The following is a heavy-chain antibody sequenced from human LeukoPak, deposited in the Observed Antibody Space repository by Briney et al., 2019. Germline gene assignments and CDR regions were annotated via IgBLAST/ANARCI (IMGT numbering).Heavy chain of an antibody. Sequence: SQTLSLTCAVSGGSISSGGYSWSWIRPPPGKGLEWIGYMYHGGSTYYNPSLEGRVTISVDRSKNQLSLRVSSVTAADTAVYYCASTNDVGDYMGAWGQGILVTVSS. CDR2: MYHGGST. CDR1: GGSISSGGYS. CDR3: ASTNDVGDYMGA. D-gene: IGHD4-17*01. J-gene: IGHJ5*02. V-gene: IGHV4-30-2*01.